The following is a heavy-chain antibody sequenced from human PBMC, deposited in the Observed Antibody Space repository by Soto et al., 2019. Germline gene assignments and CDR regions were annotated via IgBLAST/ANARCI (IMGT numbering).Heavy chain of an antibody. J-gene: IGHJ3*01. D-gene: IGHD1-26*01. CDR3: AREGSTVVNHGAFDF. CDR2: VSYDGSDK. Sequence: QVQLVESGGGVVQPGRSLRLSCAASGFTFTDYHIHWVRQAPGKGLEWVASVSYDGSDKYYADSVKGRFTISRDNSKNMVSLQMNSLTAEDAAVYYCAREGSTVVNHGAFDFWGQGTMVTVSS. V-gene: IGHV3-30-3*01. CDR1: GFTFTDYH.